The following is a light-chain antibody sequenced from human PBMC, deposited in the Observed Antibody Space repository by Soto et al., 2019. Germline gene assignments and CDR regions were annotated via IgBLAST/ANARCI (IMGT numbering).Light chain of an antibody. CDR1: NIGSKG. CDR3: QVWDSSDDLFYV. V-gene: IGLV3-21*02. CDR2: DDS. Sequence: SYELTQPPSVSVAPGQTARITCGGNNIGSKGVHWYQQKPGQAPVLVVYDDSDRPSGIPERFSGSNSGNTATLTISRVEAGDEADYYCQVWDSSDDLFYVFGTGTKVTVL. J-gene: IGLJ1*01.